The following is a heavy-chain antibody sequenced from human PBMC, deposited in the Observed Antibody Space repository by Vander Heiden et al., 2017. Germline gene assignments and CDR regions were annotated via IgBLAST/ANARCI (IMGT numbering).Heavy chain of an antibody. CDR2: ISGSGGTT. CDR3: AKEWAGDPLW. V-gene: IGHV3-23*01. J-gene: IGHJ4*02. D-gene: IGHD7-27*01. CDR1: GFTFSTYA. Sequence: EAQLLESGEGLVQPGGALRLSCAVSGFTFSTYAMTWVRQAPGKGLQWVSSISGSGGTTYYADSVKGRFTISRDNSKNTLYVQMNSLRAEDTAMYYCAKEWAGDPLWWGQGTLVTVSS.